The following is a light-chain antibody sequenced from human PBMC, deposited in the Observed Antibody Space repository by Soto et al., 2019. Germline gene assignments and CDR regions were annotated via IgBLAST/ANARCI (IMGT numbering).Light chain of an antibody. CDR2: AAS. CDR3: QQSYSFPYT. V-gene: IGKV1-39*01. J-gene: IGKJ2*01. CDR1: QTISNY. Sequence: DIQMTQSPSSLSASVGDRVTITCRPSQTISNYFNWYQQKPGKAPKFLIYAASTLQNGVPSRFSGRTSGADSTLTINGLQPEDFATHCCQQSYSFPYTVGQGTNLEI.